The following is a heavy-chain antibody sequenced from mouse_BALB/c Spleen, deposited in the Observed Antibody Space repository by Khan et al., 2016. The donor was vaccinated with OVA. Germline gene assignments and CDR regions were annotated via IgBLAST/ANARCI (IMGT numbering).Heavy chain of an antibody. Sequence: QIQLVQSGPALKKPGETVKISCKASGYTFTNYGMNWVKQAPGKGLKWMGWINTYTGEPTYADDFKGRFAFSLETSANTAYLQINNLKNEDTATYFCARGYWYFDVWGAGTTVTVAS. CDR3: ARGYWYFDV. J-gene: IGHJ1*01. CDR1: GYTFTNYG. V-gene: IGHV9-3-1*01. CDR2: INTYTGEP.